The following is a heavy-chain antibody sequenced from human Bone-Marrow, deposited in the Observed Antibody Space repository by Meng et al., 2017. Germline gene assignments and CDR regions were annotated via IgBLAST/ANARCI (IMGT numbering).Heavy chain of an antibody. D-gene: IGHD6-19*01. V-gene: IGHV4-34*01. Sequence: ETLSLTCAVYGGSFSGYYWSWIRQPPGKGLEWIGEINHSGSTNYNPSLKSRVTISVDTSKNQFSLKLSSVTAADTAVYYCARSSSGWYRITIFDYWGQGTLVTVSS. CDR3: ARSSSGWYRITIFDY. J-gene: IGHJ4*02. CDR2: INHSGST. CDR1: GGSFSGYY.